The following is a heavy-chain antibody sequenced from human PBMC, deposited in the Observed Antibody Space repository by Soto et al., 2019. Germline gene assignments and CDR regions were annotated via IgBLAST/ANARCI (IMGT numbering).Heavy chain of an antibody. J-gene: IGHJ4*02. Sequence: GGSLRLSCAASGFTFSSYGMHWVRQAPGKGLEWVAVIWYDGSNKYYADSVKGRFTISRDNSKNTLYLQMNSLGAEDTAVYYCARDPTKYSSGWYYFDYWGQGTLVTVSS. CDR3: ARDPTKYSSGWYYFDY. CDR2: IWYDGSNK. D-gene: IGHD6-19*01. CDR1: GFTFSSYG. V-gene: IGHV3-33*01.